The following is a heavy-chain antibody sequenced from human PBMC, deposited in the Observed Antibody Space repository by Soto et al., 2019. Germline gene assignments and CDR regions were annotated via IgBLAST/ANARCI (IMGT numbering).Heavy chain of an antibody. J-gene: IGHJ6*02. CDR2: IKSKTDGGTT. D-gene: IGHD5-18*01. CDR1: GFTFSNAW. V-gene: IGHV3-15*07. CDR3: TMRYSYGFGWYGMDV. Sequence: GGSLRLSCAASGFTFSNAWMNWVRQAPGKGLEWVGRIKSKTDGGTTDYAAPVKGRFTISRDDSKNTLYLQMNSLKTEDTAVYYCTMRYSYGFGWYGMDVWGQGTTVTVSS.